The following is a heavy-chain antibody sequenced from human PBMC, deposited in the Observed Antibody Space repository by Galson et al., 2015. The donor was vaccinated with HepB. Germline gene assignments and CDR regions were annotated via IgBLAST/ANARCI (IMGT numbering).Heavy chain of an antibody. Sequence: SLRLSCAASGFTFSNDTMDWVRQAPGKGLEYVSTISSHGGYTSYADSVKGGFTISRDNSKNRLYLHMNSLRAEDTAVYYCVRGWTQLDYWGQGSLVTVSS. D-gene: IGHD5-18*01. J-gene: IGHJ4*02. CDR1: GFTFSNDT. CDR3: VRGWTQLDY. V-gene: IGHV3-64D*06. CDR2: ISSHGGYT.